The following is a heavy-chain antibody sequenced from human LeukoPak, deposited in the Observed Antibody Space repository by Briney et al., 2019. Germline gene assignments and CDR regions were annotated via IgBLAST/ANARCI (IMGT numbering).Heavy chain of an antibody. Sequence: GESLKISCKGSGYSFSTYWIGWVRQMPGKGLEWMGIIYPGDSDTRYSPSFQGQVTISADKSISTAYLQWSSLKASDTAIYYCARRGFYGSEGLGIDGWGQGTTVTVSS. D-gene: IGHD3-10*01. J-gene: IGHJ6*02. CDR3: ARRGFYGSEGLGIDG. CDR1: GYSFSTYW. CDR2: IYPGDSDT. V-gene: IGHV5-51*01.